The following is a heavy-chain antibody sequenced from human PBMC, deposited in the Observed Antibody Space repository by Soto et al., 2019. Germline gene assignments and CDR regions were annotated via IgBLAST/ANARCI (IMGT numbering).Heavy chain of an antibody. Sequence: QVQLQQWGAGLLKPSETLSLSCAVYGGSFSGYYWSWIRQPPGKGLGWIGEINHSGSTKYNPSLKSRVSISVDTSNNQFSLKVTSVNAADTAVYYCVAGYYFDYWGQGTPVAVSS. CDR3: VAGYYFDY. V-gene: IGHV4-34*01. CDR2: INHSGST. D-gene: IGHD6-13*01. CDR1: GGSFSGYY. J-gene: IGHJ4*02.